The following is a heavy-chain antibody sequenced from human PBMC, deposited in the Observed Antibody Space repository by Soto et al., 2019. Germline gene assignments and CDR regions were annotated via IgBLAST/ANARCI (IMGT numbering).Heavy chain of an antibody. CDR1: GFTFNSYA. Sequence: EVRLLESGGGFLQPVGSQRLSCVASGFTFNSYAMSWVRQTPEKGLEWVSAISGSGWQTYYAESVQGRFTISRDNSKTTVYLHMNRLGAEDSGIYYCAKGRYFDASGGCANFWGRGTLVTFSS. CDR2: ISGSGWQT. J-gene: IGHJ2*01. V-gene: IGHV3-23*01. D-gene: IGHD3-9*01. CDR3: AKGRYFDASGGCANF.